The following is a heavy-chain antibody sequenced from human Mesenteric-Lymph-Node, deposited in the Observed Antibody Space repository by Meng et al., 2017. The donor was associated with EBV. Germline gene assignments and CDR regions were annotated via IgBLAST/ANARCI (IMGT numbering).Heavy chain of an antibody. CDR3: ARVGQWLPIDY. D-gene: IGHD6-19*01. CDR1: GGSISSGNW. Sequence: QVTQRVSGPGLVRPSGTRPLTCAVSGGSISSGNWWSWVRQPPGKGLEWIGEIYHSGSTNYNPSLKSRVTISVDKSKNQFSLNLSSVTAADTAVYYCARVGQWLPIDYWGQGTLVTVSS. J-gene: IGHJ4*02. V-gene: IGHV4-4*02. CDR2: IYHSGST.